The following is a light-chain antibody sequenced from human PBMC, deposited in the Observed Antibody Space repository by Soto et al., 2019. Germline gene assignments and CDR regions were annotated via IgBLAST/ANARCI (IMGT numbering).Light chain of an antibody. CDR2: WAS. CDR3: QQYYSTPYT. V-gene: IGKV4-1*01. J-gene: IGKJ2*01. Sequence: DIVMTQSPDSLAVSLGERATINCKSSQSVLYNSNNKNYLTWYQQKPGQPPKLLISWASTRESGVPDRFSGSGSGTDFTLTISSLRAEDVAVYYCQQYYSTPYTFGLGTKLEIK. CDR1: QSVLYNSNNKNY.